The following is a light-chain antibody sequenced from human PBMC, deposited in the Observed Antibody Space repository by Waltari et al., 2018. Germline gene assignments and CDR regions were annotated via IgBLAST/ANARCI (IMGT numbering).Light chain of an antibody. CDR1: RSINNW. CDR2: QSS. J-gene: IGKJ1*01. V-gene: IGKV1-5*03. CDR3: QQYNTYSRT. Sequence: DIQMTQSPSTLSVSVGDRVTTTCRASRSINNWLAWYQQKSGKAPKLLIYQSSNLESGVPSRFSGSGSGTEFTLTISSLQPDDFATYYCQQYNTYSRTFGQGTKVEI.